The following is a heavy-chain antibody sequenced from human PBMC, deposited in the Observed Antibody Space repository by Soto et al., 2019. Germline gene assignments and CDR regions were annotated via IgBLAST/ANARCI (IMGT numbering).Heavy chain of an antibody. J-gene: IGHJ4*02. Sequence: EVQLVESGGGLVLPGGSLRLSCVGSAFSLKTYWMAWVRQAPGKGLECVANIRQYGDETFYVDSVKGRFTISRDNANKSVYLQMDNLRAEDTGVYYCATVGSGTYYLGPLDYWGQGIMVIVSS. D-gene: IGHD3-10*01. CDR3: ATVGSGTYYLGPLDY. V-gene: IGHV3-7*01. CDR1: AFSLKTYW. CDR2: IRQYGDET.